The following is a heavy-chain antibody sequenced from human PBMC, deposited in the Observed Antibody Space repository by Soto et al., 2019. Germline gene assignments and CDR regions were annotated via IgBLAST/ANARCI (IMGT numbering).Heavy chain of an antibody. CDR1: GGSISSYY. Sequence: ETLSLTCTVSGGSISSYYWSWVRQAPGKGLEWVSAISGSGGSTYYADSVKGRFTISRDNSKNTLYLQVNSLRAEDTAVYYCAKSFYDLYYFDYWGQGTLVTVSS. CDR2: ISGSGGST. J-gene: IGHJ4*02. D-gene: IGHD3-3*01. V-gene: IGHV3-23*01. CDR3: AKSFYDLYYFDY.